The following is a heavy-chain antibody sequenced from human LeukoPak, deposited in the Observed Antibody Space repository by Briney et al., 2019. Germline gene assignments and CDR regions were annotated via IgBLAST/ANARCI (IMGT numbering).Heavy chain of an antibody. Sequence: ASVKVSCKASGGTFSGYAISWVRQAPGQGLEWMGNTNYAQKFQGRVTMTTDTSTSTAYMEVRSLRSDDTAVYYCARDQSEGVVRGVSPSDYWGQGTLVTVSS. V-gene: IGHV1-18*01. CDR2: NT. J-gene: IGHJ4*02. CDR3: ARDQSEGVVRGVSPSDY. CDR1: GGTFSGYA. D-gene: IGHD3-10*01.